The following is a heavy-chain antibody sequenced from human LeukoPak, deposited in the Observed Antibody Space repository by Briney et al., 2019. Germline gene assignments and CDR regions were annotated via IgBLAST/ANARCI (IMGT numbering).Heavy chain of an antibody. CDR3: AIAFSNPFDY. D-gene: IGHD4-11*01. J-gene: IGHJ4*02. CDR2: ISSSGGTI. CDR1: GFSISNYE. Sequence: PGGSLRLSCAASGFSISNYEMYWVRQAPGKGLEWVSYISSSGGTIYYADSVKGRFTISRDNAKTSLYLQMNSLRAEDTAVYYCAIAFSNPFDYWGQGTLVTVSS. V-gene: IGHV3-48*03.